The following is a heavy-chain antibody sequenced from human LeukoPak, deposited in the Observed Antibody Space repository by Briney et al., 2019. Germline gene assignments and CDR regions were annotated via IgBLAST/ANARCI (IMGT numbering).Heavy chain of an antibody. J-gene: IGHJ6*03. Sequence: ASVKVSCKASGYTFTSYYMHWVRQAPGQGLEWMGIINPSGGSTSYAQKFQGRVTMTTDTSTSTAYMELRSLRSDDTAVYYCARDVVLWFGELFYYYYMDVWGKGTTVTVSS. V-gene: IGHV1-46*01. CDR3: ARDVVLWFGELFYYYYMDV. D-gene: IGHD3-10*01. CDR2: INPSGGST. CDR1: GYTFTSYY.